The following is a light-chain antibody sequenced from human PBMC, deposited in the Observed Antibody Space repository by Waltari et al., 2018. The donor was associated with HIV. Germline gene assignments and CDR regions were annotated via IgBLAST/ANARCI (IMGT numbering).Light chain of an antibody. CDR3: QQYHHWPLT. CDR2: GAS. V-gene: IGKV3-15*01. J-gene: IGKJ5*01. CDR1: QSVSSN. Sequence: EIMMTQSPGTLSVSPGERATLPCRASQSVSSNLAWYQQKPGQAPRLLIYGASTRATGMPARFSGSGSGTEFSLTISSLQSEDFAVYYCQQYHHWPLTFGQGTRLEIK.